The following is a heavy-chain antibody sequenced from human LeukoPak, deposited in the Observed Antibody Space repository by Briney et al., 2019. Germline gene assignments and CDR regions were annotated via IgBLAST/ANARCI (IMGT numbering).Heavy chain of an antibody. CDR1: GFTFSSYW. Sequence: PGGSLRLSCAASGFTFSSYWMNWARQAPGKGLEWVASINHNGNVNYYVDSVKGRFTISRDNAKNSLYLQMSNLRAEDTPVYFCARGGGFDVWGQGATVTVSS. V-gene: IGHV3-7*03. D-gene: IGHD2-15*01. CDR3: ARGGGFDV. J-gene: IGHJ6*02. CDR2: INHNGNVN.